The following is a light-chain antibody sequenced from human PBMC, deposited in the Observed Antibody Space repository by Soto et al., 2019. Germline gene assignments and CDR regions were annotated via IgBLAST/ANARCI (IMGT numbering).Light chain of an antibody. CDR1: SSDVGSYNF. J-gene: IGLJ1*01. CDR2: EVS. CDR3: SSYTTSSTYV. Sequence: QSALTQPASVSGSPGQSITISCTGTSSDVGSYNFVSWYQQHPGQAPKLMIYEVSNRPSGASNRFSGSKSGNTASLTISGLQAEDEAVYYCSSYTTSSTYVFGTGTKLTVL. V-gene: IGLV2-14*01.